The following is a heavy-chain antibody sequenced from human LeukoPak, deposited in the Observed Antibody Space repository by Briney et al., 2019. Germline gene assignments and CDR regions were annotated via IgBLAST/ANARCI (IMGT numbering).Heavy chain of an antibody. CDR1: GYTFTSYD. J-gene: IGHJ4*02. Sequence: VASVKVSCKASGYTFTSYDINWVRQATGQGLEWMGWMNPNSGNTGYAQKFQGRVTMTRNTSISTAYMELSSLRSEDTAVYYCARATVREVVAAAYYFDCWGQGTLVTVSS. CDR2: MNPNSGNT. D-gene: IGHD2-15*01. CDR3: ARATVREVVAAAYYFDC. V-gene: IGHV1-8*01.